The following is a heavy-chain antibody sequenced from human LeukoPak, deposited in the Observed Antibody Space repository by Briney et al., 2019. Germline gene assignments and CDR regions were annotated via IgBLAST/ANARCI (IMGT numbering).Heavy chain of an antibody. CDR2: ICSNGGST. D-gene: IGHD1-26*01. CDR1: GFTFSTYG. V-gene: IGHV3-64*01. J-gene: IGHJ6*03. CDR3: ARGPRVGAAGFVYYHYIDV. Sequence: GGSLRLSCAASGFTFSTYGMHWVRQAPGKGLEYVSAICSNGGSTYYANSVKGRFTISRDNSKNTQHLQMNSLRAEDTAVYYCARGPRVGAAGFVYYHYIDVWGKGTTVTVSS.